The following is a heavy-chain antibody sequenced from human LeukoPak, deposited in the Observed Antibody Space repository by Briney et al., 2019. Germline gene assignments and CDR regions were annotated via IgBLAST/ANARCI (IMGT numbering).Heavy chain of an antibody. V-gene: IGHV3-21*01. Sequence: PGGSLRLSCAASGFTFSSYSMNWVRQAPGKGLEWVSSISSSSSYIFYADSVKGRFTISRDNAKSSLYLQINSLRAKDTAVYYCARGPHSGSYYFDYWGQGTLVTVSS. J-gene: IGHJ4*02. D-gene: IGHD1-26*01. CDR1: GFTFSSYS. CDR3: ARGPHSGSYYFDY. CDR2: ISSSSSYI.